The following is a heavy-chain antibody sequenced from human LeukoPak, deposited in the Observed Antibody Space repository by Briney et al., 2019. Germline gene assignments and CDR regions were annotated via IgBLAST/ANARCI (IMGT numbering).Heavy chain of an antibody. V-gene: IGHV3-30*02. J-gene: IGHJ5*02. D-gene: IGHD3-22*01. Sequence: GGSLRLPCGASGFTFSSYGMHWVRQAPGKGLEWVAFTRYDGSKKYYADSVKGRFTISRDNSKNTLYLQMDSLRAEDTAVYYCAKGLYHYDSSGYPSWGQGTLVTVSS. CDR3: AKGLYHYDSSGYPS. CDR2: TRYDGSKK. CDR1: GFTFSSYG.